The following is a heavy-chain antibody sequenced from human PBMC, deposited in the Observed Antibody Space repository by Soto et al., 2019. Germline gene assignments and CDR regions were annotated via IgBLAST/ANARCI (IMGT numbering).Heavy chain of an antibody. V-gene: IGHV3-33*01. Sequence: QVQLVESGGGVVQPGRSLRLSCAASGFTFSNHFMHWVRQAPGKGLEWVTTISSDGSNKKYADSVKDRFTISRDNSKDTLYLELNSLRTEDTADYYCGRDAYSYGGHQIDYWGHGALVTVAS. J-gene: IGHJ4*01. D-gene: IGHD5-18*01. CDR2: ISSDGSNK. CDR1: GFTFSNHF. CDR3: GRDAYSYGGHQIDY.